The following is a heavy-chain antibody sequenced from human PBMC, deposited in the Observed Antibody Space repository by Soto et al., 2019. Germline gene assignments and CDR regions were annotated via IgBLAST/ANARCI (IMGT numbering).Heavy chain of an antibody. CDR1: GYTLTSYG. D-gene: IGHD6-19*01. CDR2: ISAYNGNT. CDR3: ARFCALSVAFTRGDY. J-gene: IGHJ4*02. V-gene: IGHV1-18*01. Sequence: ASVKVSCKASGYTLTSYGISWVRQAPGQGLEWMGWISAYNGNTNYAQKLQGRVTMTTDTSTRTAYMELRSLRSDDKAVYYCARFCALSVAFTRGDYCGQXTLVTVSS.